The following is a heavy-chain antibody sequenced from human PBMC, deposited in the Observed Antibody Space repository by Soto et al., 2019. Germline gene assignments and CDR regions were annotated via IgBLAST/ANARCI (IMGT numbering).Heavy chain of an antibody. CDR3: AKDFGHYDILTGYPTFDY. Sequence: GGSLRLSCAASGFIFNNYAMSWVRQAPGKGLEWVSTISGSGGSTYHADSVKGRFTISRDNSKNTLYLQMNSLRAEDTAVYHCAKDFGHYDILTGYPTFDYWGQGALVTVSS. J-gene: IGHJ4*02. CDR2: ISGSGGST. D-gene: IGHD3-9*01. V-gene: IGHV3-23*01. CDR1: GFIFNNYA.